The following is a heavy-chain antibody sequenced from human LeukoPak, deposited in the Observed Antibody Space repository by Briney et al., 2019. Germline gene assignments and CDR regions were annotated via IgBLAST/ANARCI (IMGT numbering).Heavy chain of an antibody. D-gene: IGHD6-13*01. CDR3: ASAIAAAGNYYYYGMDV. CDR1: GYSFTSYW. J-gene: IGHJ6*02. V-gene: IGHV5-51*01. CDR2: IYPGDSDT. Sequence: GESLKISCKGSGYSFTSYWIGWVRQMPGKGLEWMGIIYPGDSDTRYSPSFQGQVTISADKSISTAYLQWSGLKASDTAMYYCASAIAAAGNYYYYGMDVWGQGTTVTVSS.